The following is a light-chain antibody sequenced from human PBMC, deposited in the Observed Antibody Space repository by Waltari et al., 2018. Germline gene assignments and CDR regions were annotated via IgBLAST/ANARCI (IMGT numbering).Light chain of an antibody. Sequence: QSALTQPASVSGSPGQSITISCTGTSSDVGGYTYVSWYQPHPGQAPKLMIYDVSNRPSGVSNRFSGSKSGNTASLTISGLQAEDEADYYCSSYTSSSTYVFGTGTKVTVL. CDR2: DVS. J-gene: IGLJ1*01. V-gene: IGLV2-14*01. CDR1: SSDVGGYTY. CDR3: SSYTSSSTYV.